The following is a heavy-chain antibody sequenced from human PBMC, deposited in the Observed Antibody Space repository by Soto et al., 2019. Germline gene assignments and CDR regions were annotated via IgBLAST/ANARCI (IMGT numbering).Heavy chain of an antibody. V-gene: IGHV3-11*06. J-gene: IGHJ6*02. CDR3: ARDGWELELHNRGNYYYGMDV. CDR1: GFTFGDYY. D-gene: IGHD1-7*01. CDR2: ISSSSSYT. Sequence: GGSLRLSCVASGFTFGDYYMGWIRQAPGEGREWVSYISSSSSYTNSADSVKGRFTISRDNAKNSLYLQMNSLRAEDTAVYYCARDGWELELHNRGNYYYGMDVWGQGTTVTVSS.